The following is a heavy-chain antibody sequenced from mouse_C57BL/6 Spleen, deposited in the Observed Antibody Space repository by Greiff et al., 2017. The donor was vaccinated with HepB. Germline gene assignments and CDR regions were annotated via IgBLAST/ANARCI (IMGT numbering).Heavy chain of an antibody. Sequence: QVQLQQSGAELVRPGTSVKLSCKASGYTFTSYWMHWVNQRPGQGLEWIGVIDPSDGYTNYNQKFKGKATLTVDTSSSTAYMQLSSLTSEDSAVYYCADCDYERWYFDGWGTGTTVSVAT. D-gene: IGHD2-13*01. CDR2: IDPSDGYT. V-gene: IGHV1-59*01. J-gene: IGHJ1*03. CDR3: ADCDYERWYFDG. CDR1: GYTFTSYW.